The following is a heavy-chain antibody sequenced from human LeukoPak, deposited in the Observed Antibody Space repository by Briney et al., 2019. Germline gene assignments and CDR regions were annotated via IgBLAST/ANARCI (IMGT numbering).Heavy chain of an antibody. CDR1: GGSFSGYY. CDR2: INHSGST. D-gene: IGHD3-10*01. V-gene: IGHV4-34*01. J-gene: IGHJ4*02. Sequence: SETLSLTCAVYGGSFSGYYWSWIRQPPGKGLEWIGEINHSGSTNYNPSLKCRVTISVDTSKNQFSLKLSSVTAADTAVYYCARVRGYYGSGSYLNPLDYWGQGTLVTVSS. CDR3: ARVRGYYGSGSYLNPLDY.